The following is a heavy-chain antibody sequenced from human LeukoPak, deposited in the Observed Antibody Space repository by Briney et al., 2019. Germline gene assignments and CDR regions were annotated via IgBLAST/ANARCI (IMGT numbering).Heavy chain of an antibody. CDR2: ISGSGGSA. V-gene: IGHV3-23*01. Sequence: GGSLRLSCAVSGFTLSNYGMSWVRQVPGKGLECVAGISGSGGSANYAESVKGRFTISRDNSKNTLYLQMNSLRADDTAVYFCAKRGVVIRVILVGFHKEAYYFDSWGQGALVTVSS. CDR3: AKRGVVIRVILVGFHKEAYYFDS. D-gene: IGHD3-22*01. J-gene: IGHJ4*02. CDR1: GFTLSNYG.